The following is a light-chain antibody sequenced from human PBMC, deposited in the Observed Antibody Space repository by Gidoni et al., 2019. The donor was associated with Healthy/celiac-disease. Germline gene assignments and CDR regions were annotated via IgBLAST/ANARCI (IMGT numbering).Light chain of an antibody. CDR1: QSVSSSY. CDR2: GSS. Sequence: EIVLTQSPGTLSLSPGERATLSCRASQSVSSSYLAWYQQKPGQAPRLLIYGSSSRATGIPYRFSGIGSGTDFTLTISRLEPEDFAVYYCQQYGSSPRGTFGGGTKVEIK. CDR3: QQYGSSPRGT. J-gene: IGKJ4*01. V-gene: IGKV3-20*01.